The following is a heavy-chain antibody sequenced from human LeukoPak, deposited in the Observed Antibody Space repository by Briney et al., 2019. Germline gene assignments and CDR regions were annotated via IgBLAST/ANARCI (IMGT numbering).Heavy chain of an antibody. J-gene: IGHJ4*02. CDR2: ITTRSANI. CDR1: GFMFNNHT. Sequence: PGRSLRLSCSASGFMFNNHTMNWVRQAPGKGLEWVSYITTRSANILYADSVKGRFTMSRDDAKNSLYLQMNSLGDEDTGVYYCATGGGGYWGQGTLVTVSS. D-gene: IGHD2-15*01. CDR3: ATGGGGY. V-gene: IGHV3-48*02.